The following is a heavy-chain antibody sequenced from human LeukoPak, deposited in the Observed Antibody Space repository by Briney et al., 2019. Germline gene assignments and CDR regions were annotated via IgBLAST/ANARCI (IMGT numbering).Heavy chain of an antibody. CDR3: ARGSTYFDY. J-gene: IGHJ4*02. D-gene: IGHD2-2*01. CDR2: IIPMLGTA. V-gene: IGHV1-69*16. Sequence: ASVKVSCKASGYTFTGYYMHWVRQAPGQGLEWMGGIIPMLGTANYAQKFQGRVTMTTDESTSTAYMELSSLRSEDTAVYYCARGSTYFDYWSQGTLVTVSS. CDR1: GYTFTGYY.